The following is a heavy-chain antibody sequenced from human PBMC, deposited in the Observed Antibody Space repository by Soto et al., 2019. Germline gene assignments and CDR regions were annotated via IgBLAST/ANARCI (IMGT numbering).Heavy chain of an antibody. D-gene: IGHD3-3*01. CDR2: MNPNSGNT. Sequence: GASVKASCKASGYTVTSYDINWVRQATGQGLEWMGWMNPNSGNTGYAQKFQGRVTMTRNTSISTAYMELSSLRSEDTAVYYCARVKNLRFLEWLLSHSPVNYFDYWGQGTLVTVSS. CDR1: GYTVTSYD. V-gene: IGHV1-8*01. CDR3: ARVKNLRFLEWLLSHSPVNYFDY. J-gene: IGHJ4*02.